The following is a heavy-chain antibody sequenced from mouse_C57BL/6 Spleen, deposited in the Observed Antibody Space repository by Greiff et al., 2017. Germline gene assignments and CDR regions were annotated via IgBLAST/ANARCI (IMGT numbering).Heavy chain of an antibody. D-gene: IGHD1-1*01. CDR2: INPSSGYT. J-gene: IGHJ3*01. CDR1: GYTFTSYW. CDR3: ARDDSSTWFAY. Sequence: VQRVESGAELAKPGASVKLSCKASGYTFTSYWMHWVKQRPGQGLEWIGYINPSSGYTKYNQKFKDKATLTADKSSSTAYMQLSSLTYEDSAVYYCARDDSSTWFAYWGQGTLVTVSA. V-gene: IGHV1-7*01.